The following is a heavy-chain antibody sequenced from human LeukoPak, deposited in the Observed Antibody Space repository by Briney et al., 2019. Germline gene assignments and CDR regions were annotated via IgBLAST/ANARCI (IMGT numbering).Heavy chain of an antibody. V-gene: IGHV1-8*01. Sequence: ASVKVSCKASGYTFTSYDINWVRQATGQGLEWMGWLNPNSGNTGYAQKFQGRVTMTRNTSISTAYMELSSLRSEDTAVYYCAIRYGSGEKYYYYYYMDVWGKGTTVTVSS. D-gene: IGHD3-10*01. J-gene: IGHJ6*03. CDR2: LNPNSGNT. CDR1: GYTFTSYD. CDR3: AIRYGSGEKYYYYYYMDV.